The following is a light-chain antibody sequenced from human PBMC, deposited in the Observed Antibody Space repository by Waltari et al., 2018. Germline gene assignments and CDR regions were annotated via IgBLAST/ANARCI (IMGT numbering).Light chain of an antibody. Sequence: QSALTQPASVSGSPGQSTTISCTGTSSDVGSYNLVSWYQQHPGKAPTLIIYAVSKRPSGVANRFAGSKSGSTASLTNFGIQAEDEAEYHCCSYAGSYTYYVVFGGGTKLTVL. CDR2: AVS. V-gene: IGLV2-23*02. J-gene: IGLJ2*01. CDR3: CSYAGSYTYYVV. CDR1: SSDVGSYNL.